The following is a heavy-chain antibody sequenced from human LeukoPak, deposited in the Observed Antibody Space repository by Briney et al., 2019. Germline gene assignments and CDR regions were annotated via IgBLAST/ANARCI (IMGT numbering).Heavy chain of an antibody. CDR3: AKTKYYYGSGSYGPFDV. CDR1: GFTFSSYA. D-gene: IGHD3-10*01. Sequence: GGSLRLSCAASGFTFSSYAMHWVRQAPGKGLEWVSTISWNSGSIDYADSVKGRLTISRDNAKNFLYLQMNSLRAEDTALYYCAKTKYYYGSGSYGPFDVWGQGTLVTVSS. J-gene: IGHJ4*02. CDR2: ISWNSGSI. V-gene: IGHV3-9*01.